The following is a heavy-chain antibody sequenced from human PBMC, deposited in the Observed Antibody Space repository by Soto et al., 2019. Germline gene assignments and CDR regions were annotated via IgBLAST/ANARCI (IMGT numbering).Heavy chain of an antibody. J-gene: IGHJ6*02. Sequence: GASVKVSCKSSGGSFSSSAITWVRQAPGQGLEWMGRIIPMYGTTFYAQTFQGRVTITADEYTSTVYMHLSSLKSEDTASYFCATSVGAIGYRFFNMDVWGQGTTVTVSS. D-gene: IGHD5-12*01. V-gene: IGHV1-69*13. CDR2: IIPMYGTT. CDR1: GGSFSSSA. CDR3: ATSVGAIGYRFFNMDV.